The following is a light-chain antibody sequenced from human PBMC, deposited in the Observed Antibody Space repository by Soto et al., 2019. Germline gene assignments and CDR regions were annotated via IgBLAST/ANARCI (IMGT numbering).Light chain of an antibody. CDR3: SSYTSSNTPYV. V-gene: IGLV2-14*01. CDR1: SSDVGGYNF. J-gene: IGLJ1*01. CDR2: EVT. Sequence: QSALTQPASVSGSPGQSITISCTGSSSDVGGYNFVSWYQHHPDKAPKLILYEVTTRPSGVSSRFSGPKSGNTASLTISGLQADDEANYYCSSYTSSNTPYVFGTGTKVTVL.